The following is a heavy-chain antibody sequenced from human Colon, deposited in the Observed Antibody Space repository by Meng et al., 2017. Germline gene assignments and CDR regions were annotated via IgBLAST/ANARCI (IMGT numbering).Heavy chain of an antibody. CDR2: LYYSGIT. V-gene: IGHV4-61*01. J-gene: IGHJ5*02. CDR3: VRANGDYDVTWFDP. CDR1: GSSVSSNNYD. Sequence: VSLREPGPELVRPSRTLPLTRPVSGSSVSSNNYDWSWIRQAPGKGLEWIGYLYYSGITSYNLSLKGRVTRSLDTSKNQFSLRLTSVTAADTAVYYCVRANGDYDVTWFDPWGQGTLVTVSS. D-gene: IGHD4-17*01.